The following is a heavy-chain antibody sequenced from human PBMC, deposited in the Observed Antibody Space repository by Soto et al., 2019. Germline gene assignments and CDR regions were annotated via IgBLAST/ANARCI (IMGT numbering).Heavy chain of an antibody. V-gene: IGHV1-2*02. CDR2: ISPKSGGT. CDR1: GYIFTGYY. D-gene: IGHD3-16*01. J-gene: IGHJ4*02. CDR3: GKGRSGEVGVFY. Sequence: QVQLVQSGAEVKESGASVKVSCKASGYIFTGYYIHWVRQAPGQGLEWVGEISPKSGGTRYAQKFQGRVTMTKDTSITTVYMELSNLSPDDTAVYYCGKGRSGEVGVFYWGQGTLVTVHS.